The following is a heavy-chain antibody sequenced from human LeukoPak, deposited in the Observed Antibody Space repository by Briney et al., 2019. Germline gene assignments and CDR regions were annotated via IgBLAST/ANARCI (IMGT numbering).Heavy chain of an antibody. CDR3: AKGRNYDFWSGAALFDY. D-gene: IGHD3-3*01. Sequence: GGSLRLSCAASGFTFSSYAMSWVRQAPGKGLEWVSAISGSGGSTYYADSVRGRFTISRDNSKNTLYLQMNSLRAEDTAVYYCAKGRNYDFWSGAALFDYWGQGTLVTVSS. CDR2: ISGSGGST. CDR1: GFTFSSYA. J-gene: IGHJ4*02. V-gene: IGHV3-23*01.